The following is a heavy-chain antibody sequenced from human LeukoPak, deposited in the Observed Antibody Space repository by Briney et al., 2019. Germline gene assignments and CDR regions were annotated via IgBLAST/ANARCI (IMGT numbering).Heavy chain of an antibody. CDR3: AKNEGPHDYGDY. J-gene: IGHJ4*02. CDR2: IYYSGST. CDR1: GGSISSSSYY. Sequence: SETLSLTCTVSGGSISSSSYYWGWIRQPRGKGLEWIGSIYYSGSTYYNPSLKSRVTISVDTSKNQFSLKLSSVTAADTAVYYCAKNEGPHDYGDYWGQGTLVTVSS. V-gene: IGHV4-39*01.